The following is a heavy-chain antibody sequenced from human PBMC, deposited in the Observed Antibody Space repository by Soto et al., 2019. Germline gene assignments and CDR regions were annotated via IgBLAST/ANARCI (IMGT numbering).Heavy chain of an antibody. J-gene: IGHJ6*02. V-gene: IGHV1-18*01. CDR1: GYTFTSYG. CDR3: ARDGGRCGGIAARQVFGYYYYYGMDV. D-gene: IGHD6-6*01. Sequence: ASVKVSCKASGYTFTSYGISWVRQAPGQGXEWMGWISAYNGNTNYEQKLQGRVTMTTDTSTSTAYMELRSLRSDDTAVYYCARDGGRCGGIAARQVFGYYYYYGMDVWGQGTTVTVSS. CDR2: ISAYNGNT.